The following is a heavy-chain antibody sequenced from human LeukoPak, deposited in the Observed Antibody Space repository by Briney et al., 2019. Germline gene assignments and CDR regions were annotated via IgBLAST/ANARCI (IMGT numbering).Heavy chain of an antibody. CDR1: GFTLSSYA. J-gene: IGHJ4*02. CDR3: AKDLSWLGLGY. D-gene: IGHD5-12*01. CDR2: ISVSGNT. V-gene: IGHV3-23*01. Sequence: GGSLRLSCAASGFTLSSYAMSWVRQAPGKGPEWVSAISVSGNTYHADSVKGRFTISRDNSKNTVYLQMNSLRADDTAVYYCAKDLSWLGLGYWGQGTLVTVSS.